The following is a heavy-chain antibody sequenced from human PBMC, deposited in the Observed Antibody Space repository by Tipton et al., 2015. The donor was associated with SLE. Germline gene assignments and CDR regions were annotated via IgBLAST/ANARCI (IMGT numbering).Heavy chain of an antibody. J-gene: IGHJ3*02. V-gene: IGHV3-48*03. CDR2: ISSSGSTI. D-gene: IGHD3-22*01. CDR1: GFTFSSYE. Sequence: SLSLSCAASGFTFSSYEMNWVRHAPGKGLEWVSYISSSGSTIYYADSVKGRFTISRDNAKNSLYLQMNSLRAEDTAVYYCAREKSHGWLCSAFDIWGQGTMGTVSS. CDR3: AREKSHGWLCSAFDI.